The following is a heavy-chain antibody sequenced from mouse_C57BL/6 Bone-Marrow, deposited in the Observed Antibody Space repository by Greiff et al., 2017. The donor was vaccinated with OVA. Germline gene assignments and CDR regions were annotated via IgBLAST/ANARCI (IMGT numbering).Heavy chain of an antibody. CDR1: GYTFTSYW. CDR2: INPSNGGT. D-gene: IGHD2-1*01. V-gene: IGHV1-53*01. CDR3: ALGGNYDAMDY. J-gene: IGHJ4*01. Sequence: QVHVKQPGTELVKPGASVKLSCKASGYTFTSYWMHWVKQRSGQGLEWIGNINPSNGGTNYNEKFKSKATLTVDKSSSTAYMQLSSLTSEDSAVYYCALGGNYDAMDYWGQGTSVTVSS.